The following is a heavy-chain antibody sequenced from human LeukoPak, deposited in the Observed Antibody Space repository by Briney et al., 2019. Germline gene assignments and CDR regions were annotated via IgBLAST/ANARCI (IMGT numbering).Heavy chain of an antibody. CDR2: IHNSGST. V-gene: IGHV4-39*01. CDR3: ARHKIAPTGWFAP. J-gene: IGHJ5*02. CDR1: GGSISSSGYY. D-gene: IGHD6-13*01. Sequence: SETLSLTCKDSGGSISSSGYYWGWIRLPPGKGLEWIGSIHNSGSTSYNPSLKSPFTISVDTSNNQSSLKLSFVTAADTAVYYCARHKIAPTGWFAPWGQGTLVTVSS.